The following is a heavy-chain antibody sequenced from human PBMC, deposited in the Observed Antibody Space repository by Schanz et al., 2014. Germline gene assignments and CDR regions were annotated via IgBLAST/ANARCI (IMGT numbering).Heavy chain of an antibody. D-gene: IGHD3-9*01. CDR3: AKAADWPVTRFDP. V-gene: IGHV3-11*05. CDR2: INTGSNYI. J-gene: IGHJ5*02. CDR1: GFSFSDYY. Sequence: PGGSLRLSCAASGFSFSDYYMSWIRQAPGKGLEWISFINTGSNYINYADSVKGRFTISSDSSKNTLYLQMSSLRADDTAVYYCAKAADWPVTRFDPWGQGTLVTVSS.